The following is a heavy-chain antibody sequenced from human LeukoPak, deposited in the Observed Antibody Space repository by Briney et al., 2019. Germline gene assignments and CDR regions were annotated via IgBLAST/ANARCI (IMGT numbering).Heavy chain of an antibody. CDR3: EXXLXXXXSDY. CDR1: X. Sequence: XMXXVRQAPGQGXEWMGIINPSGGSTSYAQKFQGRVTMTRDTSTSTVYMELSSLRSEDTAVYYCEXXLXXXXSDYWGXGXLVTVSS. CDR2: INPSGGST. J-gene: IGHJ4*02. V-gene: IGHV1-46*01.